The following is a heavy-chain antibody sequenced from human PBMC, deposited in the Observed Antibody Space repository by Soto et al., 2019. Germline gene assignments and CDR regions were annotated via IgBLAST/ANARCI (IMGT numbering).Heavy chain of an antibody. CDR3: AKYISMVREYYFDF. D-gene: IGHD3-10*01. J-gene: IGHJ4*02. CDR1: GFMFGNYA. CDR2: LTDSGMTT. V-gene: IGHV3-23*04. Sequence: EVQLVESGGGLVRPAGALRLSCVASGFMFGNYAMGWVRQSPGKGLEWVSGLTDSGMTTYYADSVKGRFTISRDNSKNTLYLQMNNRRAEDTAKYYCAKYISMVREYYFDFWGQATLVTVSS.